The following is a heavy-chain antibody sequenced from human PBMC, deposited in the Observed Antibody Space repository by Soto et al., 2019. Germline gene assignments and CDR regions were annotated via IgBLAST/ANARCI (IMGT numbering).Heavy chain of an antibody. J-gene: IGHJ4*02. Sequence: EVQLLESGGGLVQPGGSLRLSCAASGFTFSSYAMSWVRQAPGKGLEWVSAISGSGGSTDYADSVKGRFTISRDNSKNTLYLQMNSLRAEDTAVYYCAKDRTYYSGSYYFDYWGQGTLVTVSS. V-gene: IGHV3-23*01. CDR2: ISGSGGST. CDR1: GFTFSSYA. D-gene: IGHD1-26*01. CDR3: AKDRTYYSGSYYFDY.